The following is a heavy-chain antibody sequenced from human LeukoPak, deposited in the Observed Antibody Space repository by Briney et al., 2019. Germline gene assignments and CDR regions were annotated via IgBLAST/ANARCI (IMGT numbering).Heavy chain of an antibody. CDR3: ARGRGYCSSTSCRSTVFQH. Sequence: SQTLSLTCPVYGGSFSGYYWSWIRQPPGQGLDWIGEINHSGSTNYNASLKSRVTISVDTSKNQFPLKLSSVTAADTAVYYCARGRGYCSSTSCRSTVFQHWGQGTLVTVSS. J-gene: IGHJ1*01. V-gene: IGHV4-34*01. D-gene: IGHD2-2*03. CDR2: INHSGST. CDR1: GGSFSGYY.